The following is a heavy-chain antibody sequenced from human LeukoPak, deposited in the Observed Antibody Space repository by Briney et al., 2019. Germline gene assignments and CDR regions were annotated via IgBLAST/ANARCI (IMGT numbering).Heavy chain of an antibody. J-gene: IGHJ5*02. CDR1: GFPFSSYP. Sequence: PGGSLRLSCAGSGFPFSSYPISWVRQPPGKGLEWVSAITASGDSTYSADSVKGRFTISRDNSRNTLFLEMSSLRAEDTAVYYCATYTEDYSGPAFAPWGQGTLVIVSS. D-gene: IGHD3-16*01. CDR3: ATYTEDYSGPAFAP. CDR2: ITASGDST. V-gene: IGHV3-23*01.